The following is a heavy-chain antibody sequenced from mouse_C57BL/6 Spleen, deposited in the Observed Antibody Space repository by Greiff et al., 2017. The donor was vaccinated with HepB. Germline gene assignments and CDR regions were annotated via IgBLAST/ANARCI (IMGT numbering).Heavy chain of an antibody. CDR3: AVNTLNY. V-gene: IGHV1-50*01. CDR2: IDPSDSYT. J-gene: IGHJ4*01. CDR1: GYTFTSYW. Sequence: QVQLQQPGAELVKPGASVKLSCKASGYTFTSYWMQWVKQRLGQGLEWIGEIDPSDSYTNYNQKFKGKATLTVDTSSSTAYMQLSSLTSEDSAVYYCAVNTLNYWGQGTSVTVSS. D-gene: IGHD5-1-1*01.